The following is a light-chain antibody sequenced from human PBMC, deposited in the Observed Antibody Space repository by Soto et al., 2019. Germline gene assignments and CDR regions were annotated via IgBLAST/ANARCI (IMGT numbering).Light chain of an antibody. CDR3: QQYNNWPWT. CDR1: QSISDT. V-gene: IGKV3-15*01. J-gene: IGKJ1*01. CDR2: GAS. Sequence: IVVTQSPANLCVSTGGRASLSCRASQSISDTLAWYQQKPGQAPRLLIHGASTRAPGFPARFSGSGSGTDFTLTISSLQSQAFPVYYCQQYNNWPWTFAQGTKVDIK.